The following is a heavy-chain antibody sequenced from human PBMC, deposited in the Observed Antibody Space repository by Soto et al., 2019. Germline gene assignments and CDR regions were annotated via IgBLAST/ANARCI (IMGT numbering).Heavy chain of an antibody. D-gene: IGHD2-15*01. CDR3: ARGGCSGGSCYSLHYFDY. CDR1: GGSFSGYY. J-gene: IGHJ4*02. Sequence: SETLSLTCAFYGGSFSGYYWSWIRQPPGKGLEWIGEINHSGSTNYNPSLKSRVTISVDTSKNQFSLKLSSVTAADTAVYYCARGGCSGGSCYSLHYFDYWGQGTLVTVSS. CDR2: INHSGST. V-gene: IGHV4-34*01.